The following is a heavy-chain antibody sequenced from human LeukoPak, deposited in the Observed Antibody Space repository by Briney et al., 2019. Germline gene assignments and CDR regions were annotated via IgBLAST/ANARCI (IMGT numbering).Heavy chain of an antibody. J-gene: IGHJ4*01. CDR1: GFSFSDSG. V-gene: IGHV3-30*02. CDR2: IQSDGSDI. Sequence: GGSLRLSCAASGFSFSDSGIHWVRLAPGKGLEWVSFIQSDGSDIFYADSVKGRFTISRDNSKNTVFLQMDSLRVEDTAVYYCAKELKLKPFDYWGQGTLVAVSS. CDR3: AKELKLKPFDY.